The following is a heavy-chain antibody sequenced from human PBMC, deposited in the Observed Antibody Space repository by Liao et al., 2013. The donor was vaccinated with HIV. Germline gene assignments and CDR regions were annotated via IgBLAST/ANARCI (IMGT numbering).Heavy chain of an antibody. CDR2: LYTSGSS. CDR3: ARQRVLMGFDAFDL. CDR1: GYSVSSGDYY. V-gene: IGHV4-61*02. Sequence: QVQLQESGPGLVKPSQTLSLTCTVSGYSVSSGDYYWTWIRQPAGKGLEWIGRLYTSGSSNYNPSFKSRVAMSIDTSKSQFSLILNSVTAADTAVYYCARQRVLMGFDAFDLWGQGTMVTVSS. J-gene: IGHJ3*01. D-gene: IGHD3-9*01.